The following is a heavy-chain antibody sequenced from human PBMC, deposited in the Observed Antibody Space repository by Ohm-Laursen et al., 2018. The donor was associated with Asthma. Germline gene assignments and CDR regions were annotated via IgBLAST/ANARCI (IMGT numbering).Heavy chain of an antibody. CDR3: ARDMDGATVTTTAIIDY. V-gene: IGHV3-33*08. J-gene: IGHJ4*02. D-gene: IGHD4-11*01. CDR2: IWYDGSNK. Sequence: SLRLSCAASGFSFSAYAMHWVRQAPGKGLEWVAVIWYDGSNKYYADSVKGRFTISRDNSKNTLYLQMNRLRAEDTAVYYCARDMDGATVTTTAIIDYWGQGTLVTVSS. CDR1: GFSFSAYA.